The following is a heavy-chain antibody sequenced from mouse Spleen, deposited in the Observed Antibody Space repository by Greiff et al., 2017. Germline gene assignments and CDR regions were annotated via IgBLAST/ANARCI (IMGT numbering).Heavy chain of an antibody. J-gene: IGHJ1*01. V-gene: IGHV5-9-3*01. Sequence: EVQVVESGGGLVKLGGSLKLSCAASGFTFSSYAMSWVRQTPEKRLEWVATISSGGGNTYYPDSVKGRFTISRDNAKNTLYLQMSSLKSEDTAMYYCATRYGNFYWYFDVWGAGTTVTVSS. CDR2: ISSGGGNT. CDR3: ATRYGNFYWYFDV. D-gene: IGHD2-1*01. CDR1: GFTFSSYA.